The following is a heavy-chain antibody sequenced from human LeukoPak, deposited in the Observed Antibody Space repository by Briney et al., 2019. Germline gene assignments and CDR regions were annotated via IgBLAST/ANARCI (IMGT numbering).Heavy chain of an antibody. Sequence: GGSLRLSCAASGFTFSSYAMSWVRQAPGKGLEWVSAISGSGGSTYYADSVKGRFSISRDNSKNTLYLQMNSLRAEDTAVYYCAKDGQGFTAEYFQHWGQGTLVTVSS. CDR3: AKDGQGFTAEYFQH. CDR2: ISGSGGST. J-gene: IGHJ1*01. CDR1: GFTFSSYA. D-gene: IGHD3-3*01. V-gene: IGHV3-23*01.